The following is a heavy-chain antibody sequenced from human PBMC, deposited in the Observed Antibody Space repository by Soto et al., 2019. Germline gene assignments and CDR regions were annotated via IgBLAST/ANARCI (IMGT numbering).Heavy chain of an antibody. J-gene: IGHJ4*02. V-gene: IGHV4-31*03. CDR3: ARSSTSANYFDY. Sequence: QVQLQESGPGLVKPSQTLSLTCTVSGGSISSGGYYWSWIRQHPGKGLEWIGYIYYSGSTYYNPSPTGRAXTXVXXSKNQCSLKLSSVTAADTAVYYCARSSTSANYFDYWGQGTLVTVSS. D-gene: IGHD2-2*01. CDR1: GGSISSGGYY. CDR2: IYYSGST.